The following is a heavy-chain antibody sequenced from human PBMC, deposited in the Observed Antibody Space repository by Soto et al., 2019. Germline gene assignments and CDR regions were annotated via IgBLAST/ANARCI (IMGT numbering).Heavy chain of an antibody. CDR1: VGTFSTST. CDR3: ATGPPIVGATADWFDP. V-gene: IGHV1-69*02. D-gene: IGHD1-26*01. J-gene: IGHJ5*02. CDR2: IIPILEVA. Sequence: GASVKVSCKASVGTFSTSTFTWVRQEHKQGLEWMGRIIPILEVADYAQEFQGRVTITADKSTSTAYMELSSLRSEDTAVYYCATGPPIVGATADWFDPWGQGTLVTVSS.